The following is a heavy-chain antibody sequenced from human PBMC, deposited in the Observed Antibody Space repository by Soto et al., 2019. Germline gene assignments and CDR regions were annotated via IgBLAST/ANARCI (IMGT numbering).Heavy chain of an antibody. J-gene: IGHJ6*02. D-gene: IGHD3-16*01. CDR2: IIPVSGTA. CDR1: GGTFSTSA. Sequence: QVQLVQSGAEVKKSGSSLKVSCRASGGTFSTSAISWVRQAPGQGLEWMGGIIPVSGTANYAQKFQARVTIPADESKRTAYMELSSLRSEDTAVYFCAKKQFEDPTFEGVKIIVEAYGMDVWGHGTAVTVSS. V-gene: IGHV1-69*01. CDR3: AKKQFEDPTFEGVKIIVEAYGMDV.